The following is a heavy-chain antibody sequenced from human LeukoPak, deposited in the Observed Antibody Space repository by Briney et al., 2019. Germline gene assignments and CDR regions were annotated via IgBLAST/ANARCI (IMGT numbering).Heavy chain of an antibody. Sequence: ASVKVSCKAAGYTFTSYDINWVRQAPGQGLEWMGWMNPNSGNTGYAQKFQGRVTMTRNTSISTAYMELSSLRSEDTAVYYCARVYYGSGSQYYYYGMDVWGQGTTVTVSS. CDR3: ARVYYGSGSQYYYYGMDV. CDR2: MNPNSGNT. J-gene: IGHJ6*02. V-gene: IGHV1-8*01. CDR1: GYTFTSYD. D-gene: IGHD3-10*01.